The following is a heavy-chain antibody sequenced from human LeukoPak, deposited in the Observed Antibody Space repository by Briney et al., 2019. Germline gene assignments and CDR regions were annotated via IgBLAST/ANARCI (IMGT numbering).Heavy chain of an antibody. CDR3: ARVSGSIVARSAWFDS. CDR1: GYTFTSYA. J-gene: IGHJ5*01. CDR2: ISAYNGNT. Sequence: ASVKVSCKASGYTFTSYAMHWVRQAPGQGLEWMGWISAYNGNTNYAQKFQGRVTMTTDVSTSTAYMELRSLRSDDTAVYYCARVSGSIVARSAWFDSWGQGTLVTVSS. D-gene: IGHD5-12*01. V-gene: IGHV1-18*01.